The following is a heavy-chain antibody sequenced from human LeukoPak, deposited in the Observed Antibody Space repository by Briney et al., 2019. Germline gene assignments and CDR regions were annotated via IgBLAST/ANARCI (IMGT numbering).Heavy chain of an antibody. CDR2: ISGSGGST. Sequence: PGGTLRLSCAASGFTFSSYGMSWVRQAPGKGLEWVSAISGSGGSTYYADSVKGRFTISRDNSKNTLYLQVNSLRAEDTAVYYCARLQPPYGGHGVGAFDIWGQGTMVTVSS. CDR3: ARLQPPYGGHGVGAFDI. V-gene: IGHV3-23*01. CDR1: GFTFSSYG. D-gene: IGHD4-23*01. J-gene: IGHJ3*02.